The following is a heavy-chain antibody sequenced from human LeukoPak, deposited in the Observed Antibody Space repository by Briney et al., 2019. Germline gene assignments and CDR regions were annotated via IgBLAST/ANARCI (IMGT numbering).Heavy chain of an antibody. V-gene: IGHV1-2*02. J-gene: IGHJ4*02. CDR3: ARGLIVVVPAAIGPQKQVDFDY. CDR1: GYTFTDYY. D-gene: IGHD2-2*01. CDR2: INPNSGGT. Sequence: ASVKVSCKASGYTFTDYYMNWVRQAPGQGLEWMGWINPNSGGTNYAQKFQGRVTLTRDTSISTTYMELSRLRSEDTAVYYCARGLIVVVPAAIGPQKQVDFDYWGQGTLVTVSS.